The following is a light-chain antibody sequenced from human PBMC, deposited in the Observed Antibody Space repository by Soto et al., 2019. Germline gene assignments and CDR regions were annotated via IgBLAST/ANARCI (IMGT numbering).Light chain of an antibody. CDR1: QNINRW. J-gene: IGKJ1*01. CDR3: QQYSRHWT. CDR2: DAS. V-gene: IGKV1-5*01. Sequence: DIQMTQSPSTLSASVGDRVTITCRASQNINRWLAWYQREPGKAPMLLIYDASSLQSGAPSRFSGSGSGTEFTLTIRSLQPDDFATYYCQQYSRHWTFGQGTKVDIK.